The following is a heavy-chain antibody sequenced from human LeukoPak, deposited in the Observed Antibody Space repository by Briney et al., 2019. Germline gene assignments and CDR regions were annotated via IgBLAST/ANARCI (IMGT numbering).Heavy chain of an antibody. CDR2: ISGSGGTT. CDR1: GFTFSSYV. J-gene: IGHJ4*02. CDR3: AKDQFSGGSSLQKTTFYFDY. Sequence: GGSLRLSCAASGFTFSSYVMSWVRQAPGKGLEWVSAISGSGGTTYYADSVKGRFTISRDNSKNTLYLQMNSLRAEDTAVYYCAKDQFSGGSSLQKTTFYFDYWGQGTLVTVSS. V-gene: IGHV3-23*01. D-gene: IGHD2/OR15-2a*01.